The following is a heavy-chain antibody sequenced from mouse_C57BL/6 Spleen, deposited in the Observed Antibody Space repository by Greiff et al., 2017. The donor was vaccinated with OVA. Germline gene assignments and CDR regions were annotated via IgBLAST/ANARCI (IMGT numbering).Heavy chain of an antibody. CDR3: AREFYDGYSSYYAMDY. CDR1: GFTFSDYY. V-gene: IGHV5-16*01. CDR2: INYDGSST. Sequence: DVQLVESEGGLVQPGSSMKLSCTASGFTFSDYYMAWVRQVPEKGLEWVANINYDGSSTYYLDSLKSRFIISRDNAKNILYLQMSSLKSEDTATYDCAREFYDGYSSYYAMDYWGQGTSVTVSS. D-gene: IGHD2-3*01. J-gene: IGHJ4*01.